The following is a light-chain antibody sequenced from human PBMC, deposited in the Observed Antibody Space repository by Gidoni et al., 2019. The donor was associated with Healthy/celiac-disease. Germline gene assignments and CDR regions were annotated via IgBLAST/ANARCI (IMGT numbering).Light chain of an antibody. Sequence: EIGLTQSAATLSLSPGERATLSCRASQSVSSYLAWYQQKPGQAPRLLIYDASTRATGIPARFSGSGSGTDFTLTISSLEPEDFAVYYCQQRSNWPPWTFGQGTKVEIK. CDR3: QQRSNWPPWT. CDR2: DAS. CDR1: QSVSSY. J-gene: IGKJ1*01. V-gene: IGKV3-11*01.